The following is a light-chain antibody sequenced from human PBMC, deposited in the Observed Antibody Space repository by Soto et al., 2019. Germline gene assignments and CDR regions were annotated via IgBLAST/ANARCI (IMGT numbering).Light chain of an antibody. V-gene: IGLV2-11*01. CDR3: CSYAGSFV. CDR2: DVT. Sequence: QSALTQPRSVSGSPGQSVTISCTGTSSDVGGHNSVSWYQQHPGKAPKLMIYDVTKRPSGVPDRFSASKSGNTASLTISGLRAEDEADYYCCSYAGSFVFGTGTKVTVL. CDR1: SSDVGGHNS. J-gene: IGLJ1*01.